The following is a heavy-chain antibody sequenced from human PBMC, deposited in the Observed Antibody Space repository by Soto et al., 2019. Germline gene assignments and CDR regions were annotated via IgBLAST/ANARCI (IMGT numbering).Heavy chain of an antibody. J-gene: IGHJ4*02. CDR3: ARYYDSFIDY. Sequence: GGSLRLSCAASGFSFSNYRMNWVRQAPGKGLEWVSYISSSSSTTYYADSVKGRFTISRDNAKNSVYLQMNSLRAEDTAMYYCARYYDSFIDYWGQGTLVTVSS. D-gene: IGHD3-9*01. CDR1: GFSFSNYR. CDR2: ISSSSSTT. V-gene: IGHV3-48*01.